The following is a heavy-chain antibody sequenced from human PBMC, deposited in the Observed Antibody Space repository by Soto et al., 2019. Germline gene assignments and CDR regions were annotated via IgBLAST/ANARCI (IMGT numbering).Heavy chain of an antibody. Sequence: GSLRLSCAASGFTLSSYEMNWVRQAPGKGLEWVSYTSSSGSITYYADSVKGRFIVSRDNTKNSLFLQMNSLRAEDTGTYYCARDRGVTSYYYNAMDVWGQGTTVTVSS. V-gene: IGHV3-48*03. CDR2: TSSSGSIT. D-gene: IGHD2-21*02. CDR3: ARDRGVTSYYYNAMDV. CDR1: GFTLSSYE. J-gene: IGHJ6*02.